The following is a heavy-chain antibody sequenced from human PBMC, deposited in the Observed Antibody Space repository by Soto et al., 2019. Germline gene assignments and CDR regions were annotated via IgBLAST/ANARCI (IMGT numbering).Heavy chain of an antibody. Sequence: QVQLVESGGGVVQPGRSLRLYCAASGFIFSSYGMHWVRQAPGKGLEWVAVISYEGSHTYYADSVKGRFTITRDNSKNTLYLQMNSLRPEDTDVYYCAKEVHCGGGSCSWSEGFDYWGQGTLLTVSS. V-gene: IGHV3-30*18. CDR3: AKEVHCGGGSCSWSEGFDY. J-gene: IGHJ4*02. CDR1: GFIFSSYG. CDR2: ISYEGSHT. D-gene: IGHD2-15*01.